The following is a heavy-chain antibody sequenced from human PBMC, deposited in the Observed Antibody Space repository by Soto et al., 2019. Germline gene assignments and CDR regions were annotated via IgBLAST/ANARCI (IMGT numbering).Heavy chain of an antibody. CDR1: GFTFKTYD. CDR2: IRFDGSNT. V-gene: IGHV3-33*01. D-gene: IGHD3-10*01. Sequence: QVQLVESGGGVVQPGRSLRLSCAGTGFTFKTYDIHWVRQAPGKGLEWVAVIRFDGSNTYYGDSVKGRFTISRDNSKNMVYLQMNSMRAEDTAVYYCARDRGLGEPTAFGGQGTLVTVSA. J-gene: IGHJ4*02. CDR3: ARDRGLGEPTAF.